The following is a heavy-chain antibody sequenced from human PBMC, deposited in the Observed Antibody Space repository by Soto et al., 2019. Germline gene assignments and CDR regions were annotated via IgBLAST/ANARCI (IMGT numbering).Heavy chain of an antibody. D-gene: IGHD2-15*01. Sequence: GASVKVSCKASGYTFTSYAMHWVRQAPGQRLEWMGWINAGNGNTKYSQKFQGRVTITRDTSASTAYMELSSLRSEDTAVYYCAKGYCSGGSCNGKYYYYYYGMDVWGQGTTVIVSS. V-gene: IGHV1-3*01. CDR2: INAGNGNT. CDR3: AKGYCSGGSCNGKYYYYYYGMDV. J-gene: IGHJ6*02. CDR1: GYTFTSYA.